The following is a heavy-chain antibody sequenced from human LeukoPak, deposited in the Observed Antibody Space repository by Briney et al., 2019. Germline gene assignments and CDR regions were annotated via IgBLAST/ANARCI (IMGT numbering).Heavy chain of an antibody. CDR3: ARGSSRSPRDAFDI. CDR2: ISPSGAST. J-gene: IGHJ3*02. CDR1: GYTFTSYY. Sequence: ASVKVSCKASGYTFTSYYMHGVRQAPGQGLEWMGIISPSGASTTYAQNFQGRVTMTRDMSTSTLYMELSSLKSEDTAVYYCARGSSRSPRDAFDIWGQGTMVAVSS. V-gene: IGHV1-46*01.